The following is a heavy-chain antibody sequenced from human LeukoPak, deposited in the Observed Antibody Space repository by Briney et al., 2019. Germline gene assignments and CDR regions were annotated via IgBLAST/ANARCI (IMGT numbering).Heavy chain of an antibody. D-gene: IGHD2-15*01. V-gene: IGHV3-11*05. Sequence: PGGSLRLSCAASGFTFSDYYMSWIRQAPGKGLEWVSCISSSRSYTNYADSVKGRFTISRDNDKNSLYLQINSLGAEDTAIYYCARGARYCSGGTCTDYWGQGTLVTVSS. CDR2: ISSSRSYT. J-gene: IGHJ4*02. CDR3: ARGARYCSGGTCTDY. CDR1: GFTFSDYY.